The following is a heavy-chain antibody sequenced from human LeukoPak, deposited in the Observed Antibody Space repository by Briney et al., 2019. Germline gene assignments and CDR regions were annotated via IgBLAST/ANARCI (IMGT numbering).Heavy chain of an antibody. J-gene: IGHJ4*02. CDR3: AKVRGAFLGVSYFDY. Sequence: GGSLRLSCAASGFTFSSYGMHWVRQAPGKGLEWVAFIRYDGSNKYYADSVKGRFTISRDNSKNTLYLQMNSLRAEDTAVYYCAKVRGAFLGVSYFDYWGQGTLVTVSS. D-gene: IGHD3-3*02. CDR1: GFTFSSYG. CDR2: IRYDGSNK. V-gene: IGHV3-30*02.